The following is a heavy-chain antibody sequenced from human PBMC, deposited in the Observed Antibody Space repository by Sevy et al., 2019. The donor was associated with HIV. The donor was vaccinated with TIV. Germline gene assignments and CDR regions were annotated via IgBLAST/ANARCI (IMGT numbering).Heavy chain of an antibody. Sequence: SETLSLMCGVYGGSFSEYSWSWIRQPPGKGLVWIGDINHSGSTNYNPSLKSRVTISVDTSKNQFSLKLSSVTAADTAEYYCARFVGYNSGSRPQGGMDVWGQGSTVTVSS. CDR1: GGSFSEYS. J-gene: IGHJ6*02. V-gene: IGHV4-34*01. CDR2: INHSGST. CDR3: ARFVGYNSGSRPQGGMDV. D-gene: IGHD5-18*01.